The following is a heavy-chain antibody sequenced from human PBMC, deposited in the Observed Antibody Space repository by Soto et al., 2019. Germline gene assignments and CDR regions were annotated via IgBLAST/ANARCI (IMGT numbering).Heavy chain of an antibody. V-gene: IGHV1-18*01. CDR3: ARSVPSVVAGFGPRNAFDI. J-gene: IGHJ3*02. CDR1: GYTFTSYG. D-gene: IGHD2-15*01. CDR2: ISAYNGNT. Sequence: ASVKVSCKASGYTFTSYGISWVRQAPGQGLEWMGWISAYNGNTNYAQKLQGRVTMTTDTSTSTAYMELRSLRSDDTAVYYCARSVPSVVAGFGPRNAFDIWGQGTMVTVSS.